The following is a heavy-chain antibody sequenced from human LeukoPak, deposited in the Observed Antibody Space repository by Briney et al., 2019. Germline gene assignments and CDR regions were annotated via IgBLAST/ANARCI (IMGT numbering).Heavy chain of an antibody. V-gene: IGHV3-66*03. J-gene: IGHJ3*02. Sequence: PGGSLRLSCAASGFTVSSNYMSWVRQAPGKGLEWVSVIYSCGSTYYADSVRGRFTISRDNSKNTVYLQMNNLRAEDTALYYCARESGYNPEPVAFDIWGQGTTVTVSS. D-gene: IGHD5-24*01. CDR2: IYSCGST. CDR3: ARESGYNPEPVAFDI. CDR1: GFTVSSNY.